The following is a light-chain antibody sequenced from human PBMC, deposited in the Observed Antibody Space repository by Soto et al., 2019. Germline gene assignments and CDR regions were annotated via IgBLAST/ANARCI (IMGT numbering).Light chain of an antibody. Sequence: DIQVTQSPSSLPASVGDRVTITCRASQSISSYLNWYQQKPGKAPKLLIYAASNLQSGVPSRFSGSGSGTDFTLTISSLQPEDFATYYCQQSYVTPQTFGQGTKVEIK. V-gene: IGKV1-39*01. CDR1: QSISSY. J-gene: IGKJ1*01. CDR2: AAS. CDR3: QQSYVTPQT.